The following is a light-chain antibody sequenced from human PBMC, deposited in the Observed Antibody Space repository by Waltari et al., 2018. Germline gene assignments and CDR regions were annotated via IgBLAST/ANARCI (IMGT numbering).Light chain of an antibody. CDR2: EVS. CDR3: CSYACSSTVV. J-gene: IGLJ2*01. CDR1: SSAVGTYNL. V-gene: IGLV2-23*02. Sequence: QSALTQPASVSGSPGQSITISCTGTSSAVGTYNLVPWYQHHQGKAPKLMIYEVSKRPSGVSYRFSGSKSGNTASLTISGLQTDDEADYYCCSYACSSTVVFGGGTQLTVL.